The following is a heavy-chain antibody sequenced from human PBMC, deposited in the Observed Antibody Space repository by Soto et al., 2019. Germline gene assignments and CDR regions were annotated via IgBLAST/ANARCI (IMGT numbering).Heavy chain of an antibody. D-gene: IGHD3-3*01. CDR1: GYTFTSYY. Sequence: GASVKVSCKASGYTFTSYYMQWVRQATGQGLEWMGRMNPNSGNTGYAQKFQGRVTMTRNTSISTAYMELSSLRSEDTAVYYCARVLGGYDFWSGYYPDYYYYYMDVWGKGTTVTVSS. V-gene: IGHV1-8*02. CDR3: ARVLGGYDFWSGYYPDYYYYYMDV. CDR2: MNPNSGNT. J-gene: IGHJ6*03.